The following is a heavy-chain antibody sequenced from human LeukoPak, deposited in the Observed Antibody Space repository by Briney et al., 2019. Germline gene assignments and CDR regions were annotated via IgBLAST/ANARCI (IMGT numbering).Heavy chain of an antibody. CDR3: AKSIGGGFSIPADY. CDR1: GFTFSSYA. D-gene: IGHD2/OR15-2a*01. V-gene: IGHV3-23*01. CDR2: ISGSGGST. Sequence: GGSLRLSCAASGFTFSSYAMSWVRQAPGEGLEWVSAISGSGGSTYYADSVKGRFTISRDNSKNRLYLQMNSLRAEDTAVYYCAKSIGGGFSIPADYWGQGTLVTVSS. J-gene: IGHJ4*02.